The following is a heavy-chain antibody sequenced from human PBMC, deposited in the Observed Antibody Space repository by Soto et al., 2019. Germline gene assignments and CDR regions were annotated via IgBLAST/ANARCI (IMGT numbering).Heavy chain of an antibody. J-gene: IGHJ3*02. D-gene: IGHD2-15*01. V-gene: IGHV1-8*01. Sequence: GASVKVSCKASGYTFTSYGINWVRQATGQGLEWMGWMNPNSGNTGYAQKFQGRVTMTRNTSISTAYMELSSLRSEDTAVYYCARGSTPVCSGGSCYWGDAFDIWGQGTMVTVSS. CDR3: ARGSTPVCSGGSCYWGDAFDI. CDR1: GYTFTSYG. CDR2: MNPNSGNT.